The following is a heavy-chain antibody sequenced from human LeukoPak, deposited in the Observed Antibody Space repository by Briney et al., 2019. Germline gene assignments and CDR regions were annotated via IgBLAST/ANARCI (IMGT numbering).Heavy chain of an antibody. J-gene: IGHJ4*02. V-gene: IGHV4-39*01. Sequence: SETLSLTCTVSGGSISSSSYYWGWIRQPPGKGLEWIGSIYYSGSTYYNPSLKSRVTISVDTSKNQFSLKLSSVTAADTAVYYCARHGAGDYGDRRYYFDYWGQGTLVTVSS. D-gene: IGHD4-17*01. CDR1: GGSISSSSYY. CDR2: IYYSGST. CDR3: ARHGAGDYGDRRYYFDY.